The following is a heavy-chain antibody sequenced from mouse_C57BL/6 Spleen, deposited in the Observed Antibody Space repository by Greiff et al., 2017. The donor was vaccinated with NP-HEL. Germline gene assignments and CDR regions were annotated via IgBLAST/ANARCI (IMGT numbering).Heavy chain of an antibody. J-gene: IGHJ3*01. CDR3: ARGGYDADGAWFAY. Sequence: QVQLKQPGAELVKPGASVKLSCKASGYTFTSYWMHWVKQRPGQGLEWIGMIHPNSGSTNYNEKFKSKATLTVDKSSSTAYMQLSSLTSEDSAVYYCARGGYDADGAWFAYWGQGTLVTVSA. V-gene: IGHV1-64*01. D-gene: IGHD2-2*01. CDR2: IHPNSGST. CDR1: GYTFTSYW.